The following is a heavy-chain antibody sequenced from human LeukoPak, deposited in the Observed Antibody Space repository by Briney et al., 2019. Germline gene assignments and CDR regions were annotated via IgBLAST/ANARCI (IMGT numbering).Heavy chain of an antibody. CDR2: ISYSGST. V-gene: IGHV4-59*08. CDR3: ARLGRLTAAYYPFDS. Sequence: SETLSLTCTASGGSISSDYWSWIRLPPGKGLEWIGYISYSGSTNYNPSLKSRVTISVDTSKNQFSLKLTSVTAADTAVYYCARLGRLTAAYYPFDSWGQGTLVTVSS. J-gene: IGHJ4*01. CDR1: GGSISSDY. D-gene: IGHD6-13*01.